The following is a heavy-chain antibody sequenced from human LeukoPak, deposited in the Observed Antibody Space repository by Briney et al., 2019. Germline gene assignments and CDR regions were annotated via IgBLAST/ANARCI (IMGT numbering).Heavy chain of an antibody. CDR2: ISYDGSNK. V-gene: IGHV3-30*04. CDR1: GFTFNSYA. D-gene: IGHD3-10*01. J-gene: IGHJ3*02. CDR3: AKVPVRWSLRDAFDI. Sequence: PGGPLRLSCATSGFTFNSYAMHWVPQAPGRGLEGVAVISYDGSNKYYADSVKGRFTISRDNSKNTLYLQMNSLRAEDTAVYYCAKVPVRWSLRDAFDIWGQGTMVTVSS.